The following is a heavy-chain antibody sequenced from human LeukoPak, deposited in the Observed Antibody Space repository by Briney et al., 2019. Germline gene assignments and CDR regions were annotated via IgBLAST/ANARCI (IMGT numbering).Heavy chain of an antibody. CDR2: MNPNSGNT. D-gene: IGHD3-22*01. Sequence: ASVKVSCKASGYTFTSYDINWVRQATGQGLEWMGWMNPNSGNTGYAQKFQGRVTMTRNTSISTAYMELSSLRSEDTAAYYCARVATPWFYYYDSSGYYYYFDYWGQGTLVTVSS. V-gene: IGHV1-8*01. CDR3: ARVATPWFYYYDSSGYYYYFDY. J-gene: IGHJ4*02. CDR1: GYTFTSYD.